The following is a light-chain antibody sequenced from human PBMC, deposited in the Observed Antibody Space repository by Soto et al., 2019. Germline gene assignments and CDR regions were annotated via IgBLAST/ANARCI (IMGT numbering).Light chain of an antibody. CDR3: QQYET. CDR1: QSISSW. J-gene: IGKJ1*01. Sequence: DIQLTQSPSPLSASVGDRVTISCRARQSISSWLAWYQQKPGKAPKLLSYDASSLDSGVPPRFSGSGSGTEFTLTSRSLQPDDFATYYCQQYETFGQGTKVEIK. V-gene: IGKV1-5*01. CDR2: DAS.